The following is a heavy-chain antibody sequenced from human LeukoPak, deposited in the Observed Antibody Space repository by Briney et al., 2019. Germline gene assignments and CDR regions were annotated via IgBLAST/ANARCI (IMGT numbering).Heavy chain of an antibody. V-gene: IGHV3-7*01. CDR2: INQGGSES. Sequence: GGSLRLSCAASGFTFSDFWMGWVRQAPGKGLEWVANINQGGSESYYVDSVKGRFTISRDNAKKSLFLQMNSLRAEDTAVYYCTKGRSNHYWGQGTLVTVS. D-gene: IGHD4-11*01. CDR3: TKGRSNHY. J-gene: IGHJ4*02. CDR1: GFTFSDFW.